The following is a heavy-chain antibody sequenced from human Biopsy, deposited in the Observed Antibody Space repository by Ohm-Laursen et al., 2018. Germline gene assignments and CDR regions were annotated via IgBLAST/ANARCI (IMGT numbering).Heavy chain of an antibody. CDR2: ISYTGGI. CDR1: GGSISGYH. CDR3: AREGLDWDNRRYKGLDV. D-gene: IGHD1/OR15-1a*01. J-gene: IGHJ6*02. Sequence: SETLSLTWPVSGGSISGYHWSWIRKSPGKGLEWLAYISYTGGITSNPSLNGRATMSLDTSKNQFSLRLIYVTAADTAVYYCAREGLDWDNRRYKGLDVWGQGATVIVSS. V-gene: IGHV4-59*01.